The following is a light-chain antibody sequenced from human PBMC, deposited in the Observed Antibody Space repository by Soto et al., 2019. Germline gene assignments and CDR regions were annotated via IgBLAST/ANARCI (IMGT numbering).Light chain of an antibody. CDR3: CSYAGSYSYV. CDR2: DVI. V-gene: IGLV2-11*01. Sequence: QSVLTQPRSVSGSPGQSATISCTGTSSDVGNYNYVSWYQQHPGKAPKLMIYDVIRRPSGVPDRFSGSKSGNTASLTISGLQAEDEADYYCCSYAGSYSYVFGTGTKLTVL. J-gene: IGLJ1*01. CDR1: SSDVGNYNY.